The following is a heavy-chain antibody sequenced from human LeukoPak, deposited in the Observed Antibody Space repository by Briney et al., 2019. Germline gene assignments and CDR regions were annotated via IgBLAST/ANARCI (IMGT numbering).Heavy chain of an antibody. D-gene: IGHD5-12*01. V-gene: IGHV1-18*01. Sequence: GASVKVSCKASGYTFTSYGISWVRQAPGQGLEWMGWISAYNGNTNYAQKLQGRVTMTTDTSTSTAYMELRSLRSDDTAVYYCARDSFPLANLDAFDIWGQGTMVTVSS. J-gene: IGHJ3*02. CDR2: ISAYNGNT. CDR1: GYTFTSYG. CDR3: ARDSFPLANLDAFDI.